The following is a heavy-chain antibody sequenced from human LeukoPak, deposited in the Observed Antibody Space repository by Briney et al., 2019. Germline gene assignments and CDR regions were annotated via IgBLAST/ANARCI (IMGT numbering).Heavy chain of an antibody. CDR3: ASLQNWFDP. CDR2: ISAYNGNT. J-gene: IGHJ5*02. Sequence: ASVKVSCKASGGTFSSYAISWVRQAPGQGLEWMGWISAYNGNTNYAQKLQGRVTMTTDTSTSTAYMELRSLKSDDTAVYYCASLQNWFDPWGQGTLVTVSS. CDR1: GGTFSSYA. V-gene: IGHV1-18*01.